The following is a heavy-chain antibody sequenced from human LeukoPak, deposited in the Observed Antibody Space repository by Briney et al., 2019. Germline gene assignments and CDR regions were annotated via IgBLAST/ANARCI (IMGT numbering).Heavy chain of an antibody. J-gene: IGHJ6*02. CDR2: CRNKALSYTT. CDR3: VRGASSSSPPYYYGLDV. CDR1: GFTFSDHY. Sequence: GGSLRLSCAASGFTFSDHYMDWVRQAPGKGLEWVGRCRNKALSYTTEYAASVKGRFTVSRDDSKNSLYLQMNSLKTEDTAVYYCVRGASSSSPPYYYGLDVWGQGTTVAVSS. D-gene: IGHD2-2*01. V-gene: IGHV3-72*01.